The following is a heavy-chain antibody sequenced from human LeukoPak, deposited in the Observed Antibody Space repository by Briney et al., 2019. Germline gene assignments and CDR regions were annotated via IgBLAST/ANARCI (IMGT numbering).Heavy chain of an antibody. Sequence: GGSLRLSREASGFSFSSYRMSWVRQSPGKGLEWVATIKQDESETYYVDSVKGRFTISRDNAKNSLFLQMNSVRAEDAAVYYCARVFAYDFWSGYYIDYWGRGTLVSVSS. D-gene: IGHD3-3*01. CDR3: ARVFAYDFWSGYYIDY. CDR2: IKQDESET. V-gene: IGHV3-7*01. J-gene: IGHJ4*02. CDR1: GFSFSSYR.